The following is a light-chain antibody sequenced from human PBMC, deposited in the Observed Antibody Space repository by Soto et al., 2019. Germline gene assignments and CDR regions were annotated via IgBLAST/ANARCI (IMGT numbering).Light chain of an antibody. CDR3: SSYTSSSTLV. CDR1: SSDVGGYNY. Sequence: QSALTRPASVSGSPGQSITISCTGTSSDVGGYNYVSWYQQYPGKAPKLMIYEVSNRPSGVSNRFSGSKSGNTASLTISGLQAEDEADYYCSSYTSSSTLVFGGGTKLTVL. V-gene: IGLV2-14*01. J-gene: IGLJ3*02. CDR2: EVS.